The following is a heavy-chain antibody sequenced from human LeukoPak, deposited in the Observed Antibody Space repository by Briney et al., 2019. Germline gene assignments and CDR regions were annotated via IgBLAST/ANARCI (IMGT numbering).Heavy chain of an antibody. V-gene: IGHV1-2*06. CDR3: ARDYCSSTSCLFDY. J-gene: IGHJ4*02. D-gene: IGHD2-2*01. CDR1: GFTFSSYA. CDR2: INPNSGDT. Sequence: GGSLRLSCAASGFTFSSYAMHWVRQAPGQGLEWMGRINPNSGDTNYAQKFQGRVAMTRDTSISTAFMELTRLRSDDTAVYYCARDYCSSTSCLFDYWGQGTLVTVSS.